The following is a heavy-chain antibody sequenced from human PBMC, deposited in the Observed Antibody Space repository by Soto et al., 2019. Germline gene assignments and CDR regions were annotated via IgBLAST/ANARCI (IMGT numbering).Heavy chain of an antibody. Sequence: PSETLSLTCTVSGGSISSYYWSWIRQPPGKGLEWIGNIHYSGSTNYNPSLKSRVTISVDTSKNQFSLRLTSVTAADTAVYYCGRVPQSGDGYNYPYYYSGMDVWGQGTTVTVSS. V-gene: IGHV4-59*01. CDR2: IHYSGST. CDR1: GGSISSYY. CDR3: GRVPQSGDGYNYPYYYSGMDV. J-gene: IGHJ6*02. D-gene: IGHD5-12*01.